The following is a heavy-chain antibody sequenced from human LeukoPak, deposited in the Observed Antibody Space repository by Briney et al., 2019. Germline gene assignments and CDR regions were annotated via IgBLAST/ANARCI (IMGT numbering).Heavy chain of an antibody. D-gene: IGHD6-13*01. CDR1: GGSISSYY. CDR2: IYYRGST. Sequence: SETLSLTCTVSGGSISSYYWSWIRQPPGKGLEWIGYIYYRGSTNYNPSLKSRVTISIDLSKNQFSLKLSSVTAADTAIYYCARDETKPAAGLEYWGQGALVTVSS. CDR3: ARDETKPAAGLEY. J-gene: IGHJ4*02. V-gene: IGHV4-59*01.